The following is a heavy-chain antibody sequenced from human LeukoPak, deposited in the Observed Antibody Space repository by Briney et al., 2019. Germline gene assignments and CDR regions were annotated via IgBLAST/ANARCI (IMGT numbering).Heavy chain of an antibody. Sequence: SETLSLTCTVSGGSISSYYSGWIRQPPGKGLEWIGSMYSSGSTYYNPSLKSRVTISVDTSKNQFSLKLSSVTAADTAVYYCARGPPDCSSTSCYAFDAFDIWGQGTMVTVSS. CDR3: ARGPPDCSSTSCYAFDAFDI. J-gene: IGHJ3*02. CDR1: GGSISSYY. D-gene: IGHD2-2*01. CDR2: MYSSGST. V-gene: IGHV4-39*07.